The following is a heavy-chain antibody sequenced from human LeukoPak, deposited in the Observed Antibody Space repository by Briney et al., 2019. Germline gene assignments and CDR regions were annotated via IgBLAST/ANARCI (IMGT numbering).Heavy chain of an antibody. D-gene: IGHD6-13*01. J-gene: IGHJ4*02. CDR1: GGSFSGYY. Sequence: PSETLSLTCAVYGGSFSGYYWSWIRQPPGKGLEWIEEINHSGSTNYNPSLKSRVTISVDTSKNQFSLKLSSVTAADTAVYYCASLAAGDSFDYWGQGTLVTVSS. CDR3: ASLAAGDSFDY. V-gene: IGHV4-34*01. CDR2: INHSGST.